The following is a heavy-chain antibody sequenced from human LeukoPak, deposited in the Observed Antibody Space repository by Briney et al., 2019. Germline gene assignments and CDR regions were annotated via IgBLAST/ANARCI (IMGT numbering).Heavy chain of an antibody. D-gene: IGHD2-8*01. V-gene: IGHV3-7*01. CDR3: ARDNGRDIVLMLYSWFDP. J-gene: IGHJ5*02. CDR1: GVTFSTNW. Sequence: PAGSLTLSCAASGVTFSTNWMSWVRKPPAKGKELEAIRKQYGSEKYYVDSVKGRFTISRDNAKNSLYLQMNSLRAEDTAVYYCARDNGRDIVLMLYSWFDPGGQGTLVTVSS. CDR2: RKQYGSEK.